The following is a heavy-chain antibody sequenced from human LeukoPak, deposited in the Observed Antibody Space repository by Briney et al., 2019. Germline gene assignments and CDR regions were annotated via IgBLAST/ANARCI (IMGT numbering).Heavy chain of an antibody. J-gene: IGHJ4*02. CDR3: ARADYYGSGYYFDY. V-gene: IGHV4-59*01. Sequence: SETLSLTCTVSGGSISSYYWSWIRQPPGEGLEWIGYIYYSGSTNYNPSLKSRVTISVDTSKNQFSLKLSSVTAADTAVYYCARADYYGSGYYFDYWGQGTLVTVSS. CDR1: GGSISSYY. CDR2: IYYSGST. D-gene: IGHD3-10*01.